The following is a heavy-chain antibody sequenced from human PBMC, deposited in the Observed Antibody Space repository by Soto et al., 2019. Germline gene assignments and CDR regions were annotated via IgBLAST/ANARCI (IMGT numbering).Heavy chain of an antibody. CDR1: GGSFSGYY. Sequence: QVQLQQWGAGLLKPSETLSLTCAVYGGSFSGYYWSWIRQPPGKGLEWIGEINHSGSTNYNPSLKSRVTIPVDTSKNQFSLKLSSVTAADTAVYYCARGPSGWYLGWGQGTLVTVSS. V-gene: IGHV4-34*01. CDR3: ARGPSGWYLG. J-gene: IGHJ4*02. D-gene: IGHD6-19*01. CDR2: INHSGST.